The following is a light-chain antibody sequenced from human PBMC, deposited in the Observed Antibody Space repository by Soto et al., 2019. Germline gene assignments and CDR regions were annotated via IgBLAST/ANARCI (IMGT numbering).Light chain of an antibody. V-gene: IGLV2-8*01. CDR1: SGDVGGYNY. J-gene: IGLJ1*01. Sequence: QSVLTQPPSASGSPGQSVTISCTGTSGDVGGYNYVSWYQQHPGKAPKLMIYEVSKRPSGVPDRFSGSKSGNTASLTVSGLQAEDEADYYCSSYAGSNILVFGGGTKVTVL. CDR3: SSYAGSNILV. CDR2: EVS.